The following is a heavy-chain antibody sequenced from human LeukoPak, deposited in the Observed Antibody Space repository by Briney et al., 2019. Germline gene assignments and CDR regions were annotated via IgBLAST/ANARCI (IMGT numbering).Heavy chain of an antibody. CDR3: ARVSWFPGTSYYYMDV. V-gene: IGHV4-59*01. Sequence: SETLSLTCTVSGGSISGYYWSWIRQPPGKGLEWIAYIYYSGSTYYNPSLKSRVTISVDTSKNQFSLNLSSVTAADTAVYYCARVSWFPGTSYYYMDVWGKGTTVTVSS. CDR2: IYYSGST. D-gene: IGHD1-1*01. J-gene: IGHJ6*03. CDR1: GGSISGYY.